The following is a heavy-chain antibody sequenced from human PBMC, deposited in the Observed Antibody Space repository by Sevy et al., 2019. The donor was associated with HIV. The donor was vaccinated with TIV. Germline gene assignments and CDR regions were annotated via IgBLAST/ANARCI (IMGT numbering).Heavy chain of an antibody. CDR1: GFTFSSYG. CDR3: AKDNFSRRRDGYNYLFDY. Sequence: SLRLSCAASGFTFSSYGMHWVRQAPGKGLEWVAVIWYDGSNKYYADSVKGRFTISRDNSKNTLYLQMNSLRAEDTAVYYCAKDNFSRRRDGYNYLFDYWGQGTLVTVSS. J-gene: IGHJ4*02. D-gene: IGHD5-12*01. CDR2: IWYDGSNK. V-gene: IGHV3-33*06.